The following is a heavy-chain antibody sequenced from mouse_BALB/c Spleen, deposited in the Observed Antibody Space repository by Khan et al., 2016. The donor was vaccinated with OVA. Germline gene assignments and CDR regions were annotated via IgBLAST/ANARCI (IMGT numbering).Heavy chain of an antibody. CDR1: GYTFTSYY. V-gene: IGHV1S56*01. CDR3: ARAGYGSFAY. Sequence: VQLQESGPELVKPGASVRISCKASGYTFTSYYIHWVKQRPGQGLEWIGWIYPGNVSPKYNERFKGKATLTADQSSTTVSMQLSSLTSEDSAVYFCARAGYGSFAYWGQGTLVTVSA. J-gene: IGHJ3*01. CDR2: IYPGNVSP. D-gene: IGHD2-2*01.